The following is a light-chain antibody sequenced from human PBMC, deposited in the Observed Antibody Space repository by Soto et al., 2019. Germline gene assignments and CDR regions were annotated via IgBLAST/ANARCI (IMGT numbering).Light chain of an antibody. V-gene: IGLV2-14*01. CDR3: CSYAGLWV. J-gene: IGLJ3*02. CDR1: SSDTTDFYS. Sequence: QSALTQPASVSGSPGQSITISCTGTSSDTTDFYSVSWYQQHPGQAPKLVIYEVANRPSGVSNRFSGSKSGNTASLTISGLQAEDEADYYCCSYAGLWVFGGGTKLTVL. CDR2: EVA.